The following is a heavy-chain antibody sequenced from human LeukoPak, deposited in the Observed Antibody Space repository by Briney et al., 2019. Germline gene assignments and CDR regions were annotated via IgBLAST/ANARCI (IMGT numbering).Heavy chain of an antibody. Sequence: GGSLRLSCAASGFTFSSYGVHWVRQAPGKGLEWVAVISYDGSNKYYADSVKGRFTISRDNSKNTLYLQMNSLRAEDTAVYYCAKDGYYYGSGSDGYFDYWGQGTLVTVSS. V-gene: IGHV3-30*18. CDR1: GFTFSSYG. CDR3: AKDGYYYGSGSDGYFDY. J-gene: IGHJ4*02. D-gene: IGHD3-10*01. CDR2: ISYDGSNK.